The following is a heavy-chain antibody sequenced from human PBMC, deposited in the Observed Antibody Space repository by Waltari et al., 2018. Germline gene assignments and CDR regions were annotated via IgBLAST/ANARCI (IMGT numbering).Heavy chain of an antibody. D-gene: IGHD2-15*01. CDR1: GFIFRSYA. CDR3: AKRRMEVCSGGSCYSNYGMDV. Sequence: EVQLLESGGGLVQPGGSLRLSCAASGFIFRSYAISLVRQAPGKVLEWVSAISGSSGRTYYADSVKGRFTISRDNSKNTLYLQMNSLRAEDTAVYYCAKRRMEVCSGGSCYSNYGMDVWGQGTTVTASS. V-gene: IGHV3-23*01. CDR2: ISGSSGRT. J-gene: IGHJ6*02.